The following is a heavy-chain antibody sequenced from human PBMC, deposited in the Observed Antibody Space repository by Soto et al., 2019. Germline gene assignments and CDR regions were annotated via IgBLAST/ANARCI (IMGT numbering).Heavy chain of an antibody. CDR3: ARIGSEGWFDP. CDR1: GFSLXNXRMG. CDR2: IFSNDEK. V-gene: IGHV2-26*01. Sequence: QVTLXXSGPVLXXPTETLTLTXXXXGFSLXNXRMGVSWIRQPPGKALEWLAHIFSNDEKSYSTSLKSRLTISKDTSKSQVVLTMTNMDPVDTATYYCARIGSEGWFDPWGQGTLVTVSS. J-gene: IGHJ5*02.